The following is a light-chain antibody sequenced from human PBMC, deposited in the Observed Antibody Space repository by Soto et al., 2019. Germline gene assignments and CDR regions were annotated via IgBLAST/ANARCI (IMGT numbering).Light chain of an antibody. CDR1: QNVKNNY. V-gene: IGKV3-20*01. CDR2: GAS. Sequence: DIVLTQSPGTLSLSPGERATLSCRASQNVKNNYLAWYQQKPGQAPRPLIRGASSRAAGLPDRFSGSGSGTAFTLTISRLEPEDFAVYYCQQYGSSPGTFGQGTKLEIK. CDR3: QQYGSSPGT. J-gene: IGKJ2*01.